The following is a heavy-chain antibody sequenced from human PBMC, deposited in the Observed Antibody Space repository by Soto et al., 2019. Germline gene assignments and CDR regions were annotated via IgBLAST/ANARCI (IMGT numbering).Heavy chain of an antibody. V-gene: IGHV3-48*02. CDR1: GFTFNGYS. CDR3: ARDPQSGSQKLYFDF. CDR2: IGGGGVTI. D-gene: IGHD1-26*01. Sequence: PGGSLRLACAASGFTFNGYSMNWVRQAPGKGLEWISYIGGGGVTIYYADSVKGRFTVSRDNAKKSLYLQLNSLRDEDTTVYYCARDPQSGSQKLYFDFWGQGTPVTSPQ. J-gene: IGHJ4*02.